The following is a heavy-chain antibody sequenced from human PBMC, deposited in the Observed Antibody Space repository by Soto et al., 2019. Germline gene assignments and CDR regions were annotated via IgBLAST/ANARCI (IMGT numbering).Heavy chain of an antibody. Sequence: QVQLVQSGAEVKKPGSSVKVSCKASGGTFSSYTISWVRQAPGQGLEWMGRIIPILGIANYAQKFQGRVTITEDQSTSTAYMELSSLRSEDTAVYYCARAGRRAADMDWFDPWGQGTLVTVSS. V-gene: IGHV1-69*02. CDR2: IIPILGIA. D-gene: IGHD6-25*01. CDR1: GGTFSSYT. CDR3: ARAGRRAADMDWFDP. J-gene: IGHJ5*02.